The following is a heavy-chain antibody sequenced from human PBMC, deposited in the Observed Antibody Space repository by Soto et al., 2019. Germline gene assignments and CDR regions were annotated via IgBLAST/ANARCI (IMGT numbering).Heavy chain of an antibody. CDR3: ARDDITMIVVAKKDAFDI. CDR1: GYTFTSYG. V-gene: IGHV1-18*01. CDR2: ISAYNGNT. D-gene: IGHD3-22*01. Sequence: ASVKVSCKASGYTFTSYGISWVRQAPGQGLEWMGWISAYNGNTNNAQKLQGRVTMTTDTSTSTAYMELRSLRSDDTAVYYCARDDITMIVVAKKDAFDIWGQGTMVTVSS. J-gene: IGHJ3*02.